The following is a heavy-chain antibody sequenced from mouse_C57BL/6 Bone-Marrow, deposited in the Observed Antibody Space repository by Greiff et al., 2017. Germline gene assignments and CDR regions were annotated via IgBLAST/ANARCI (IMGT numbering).Heavy chain of an antibody. CDR1: GFTFSDYG. CDR3: ARRLRYAMDY. V-gene: IGHV5-17*01. J-gene: IGHJ4*01. Sequence: EVQLVESGGGLVKPGGSLKLSCAASGFTFSDYGMHWVRQAPEKGLEWVAYISSGSSTIYYADTVKGRFIISRDNAKNTLFLQMTSLRSEDTAMYYCARRLRYAMDYWGQGTSVTVSS. D-gene: IGHD2-2*01. CDR2: ISSGSSTI.